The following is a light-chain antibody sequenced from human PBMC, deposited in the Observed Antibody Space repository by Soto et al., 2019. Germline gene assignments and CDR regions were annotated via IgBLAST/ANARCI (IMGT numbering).Light chain of an antibody. V-gene: IGKV1-5*01. J-gene: IGKJ1*01. CDR3: EQYNSYLWT. CDR2: DAS. Sequence: TPSDPTVAESVRARVTINRRASQNISSWLAWYQQKPGKAPKLLIYDASSLESGFPSRFSGSGSGTEFTLTICTLQPDDFATYYCEQYNSYLWTSGQGTKVDIK. CDR1: QNISSW.